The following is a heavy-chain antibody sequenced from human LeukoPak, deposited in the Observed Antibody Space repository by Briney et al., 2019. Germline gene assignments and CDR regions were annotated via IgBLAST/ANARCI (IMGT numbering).Heavy chain of an antibody. D-gene: IGHD5-18*01. CDR3: AKGGIQLWVRHFDY. CDR2: IRYDGSNK. CDR1: GFTFSSYG. V-gene: IGHV3-30*02. J-gene: IGHJ4*02. Sequence: PGGSLRLSCAASGFTFSSYGMHWVRQAPGKGLEWVAFIRYDGSNKYYADSVKGRFTISRDNSKNTLYLQMNSLRAEDTAVYYCAKGGIQLWVRHFDYWGQGTLVTVSS.